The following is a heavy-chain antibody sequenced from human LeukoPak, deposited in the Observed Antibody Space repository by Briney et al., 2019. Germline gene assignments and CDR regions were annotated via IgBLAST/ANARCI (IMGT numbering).Heavy chain of an antibody. Sequence: SETLSLTCTVSGGSISSYYWSWIRQPAGKGLEWIGRIYTSGSTNYIPSLKNRVTMSVDTSKNQLSLNLSSVTAADTAVYYCARGAGLRYFDYWGQGTLVTVSS. CDR1: GGSISSYY. J-gene: IGHJ4*02. CDR2: IYTSGST. V-gene: IGHV4-4*07. CDR3: ARGAGLRYFDY.